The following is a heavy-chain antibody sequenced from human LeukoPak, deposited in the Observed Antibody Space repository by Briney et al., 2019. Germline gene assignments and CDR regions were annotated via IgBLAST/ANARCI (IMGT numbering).Heavy chain of an antibody. V-gene: IGHV3-48*01. D-gene: IGHD4/OR15-4a*01. CDR3: ASLGASYPYYYYYMDV. CDR1: GFTFSSYS. Sequence: PGGSLRLPCAASGFTFSSYSMNWVRQAPGKGLEWVSYISSSSSTIYYADSVKGRFTISRDNAKNSLYLQMSSLRAEDTAVYYCASLGASYPYYYYYMDVWGKGTTVTVSS. J-gene: IGHJ6*03. CDR2: ISSSSSTI.